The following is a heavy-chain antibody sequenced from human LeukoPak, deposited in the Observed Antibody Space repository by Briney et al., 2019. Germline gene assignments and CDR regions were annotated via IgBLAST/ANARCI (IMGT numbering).Heavy chain of an antibody. CDR3: ARGHPKLGSRGDYFDY. J-gene: IGHJ4*02. CDR1: GGPISSYY. Sequence: SETLSLTCTVSGGPISSYYWSWIRQPPGKGLEWIGYIYYSGSTNYNPPLKSRVTISVDTSKNQFSLKLSSVTAADTAVYYCARGHPKLGSRGDYFDYWGQGTLVTVSS. V-gene: IGHV4-59*01. D-gene: IGHD7-27*01. CDR2: IYYSGST.